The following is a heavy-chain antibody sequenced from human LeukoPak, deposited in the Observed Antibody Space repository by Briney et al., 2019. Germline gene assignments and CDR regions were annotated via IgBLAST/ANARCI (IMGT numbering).Heavy chain of an antibody. V-gene: IGHV4-31*03. D-gene: IGHD3-9*01. CDR3: ARLDILTAADGNP. J-gene: IGHJ5*02. CDR1: GASISSGNSY. CDR2: IYYSGGT. Sequence: PSETLSLTCTVSGASISSGNSYWSWIRQHPGKGLEWIGYIYYSGGTQYNPSLKSRVTISVDTSKNQFSLSLSSVTAADTAVYYCARLDILTAADGNPWGQGTLVTVSS.